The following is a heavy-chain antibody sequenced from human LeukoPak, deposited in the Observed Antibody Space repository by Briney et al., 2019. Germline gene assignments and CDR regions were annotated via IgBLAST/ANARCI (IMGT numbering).Heavy chain of an antibody. Sequence: GGSLRLSCAASGFTVSNSGMHWVRQAPGKGLEWVSAISASGGITYYADSVKGRFTISRDNSKNTLYLQMNSLRAEDTAVYYCAKTLAAAGTAYWGQGTLVTVSS. CDR1: GFTVSNSG. CDR3: AKTLAAAGTAY. V-gene: IGHV3-23*01. CDR2: ISASGGIT. J-gene: IGHJ4*02. D-gene: IGHD6-13*01.